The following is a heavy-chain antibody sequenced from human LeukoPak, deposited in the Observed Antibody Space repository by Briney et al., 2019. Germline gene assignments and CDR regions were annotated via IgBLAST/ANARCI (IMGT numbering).Heavy chain of an antibody. CDR1: GGSISSYY. D-gene: IGHD2-8*01. J-gene: IGHJ4*02. CDR3: AREGCTNGVCYPPGPDY. CDR2: IYTSGSI. V-gene: IGHV4-4*07. Sequence: PSETLSLTCTVSGGSISSYYWSWIRQPAGKGLEWIGRIYTSGSINYNPSLKSRVTISVDKSKNQFSLKLSSVTAADTAVYYCAREGCTNGVCYPPGPDYWGQGTLVTVSS.